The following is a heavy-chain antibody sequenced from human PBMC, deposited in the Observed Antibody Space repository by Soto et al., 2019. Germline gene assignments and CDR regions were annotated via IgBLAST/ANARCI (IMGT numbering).Heavy chain of an antibody. V-gene: IGHV1-3*01. CDR3: ARAACSSTSCYNYYAYGMDV. CDR2: IHAGNGNT. J-gene: IGHJ6*02. D-gene: IGHD2-2*01. Sequence: QVPLVQAGPEMKKPGASVKLSCKASGYTFTTYSMHWVRQAPGQRLEWMGWIHAGNGNTEHSQKVQGRVTITRDTAASTAYLEMGSLRSEDTAVYYCARAACSSTSCYNYYAYGMDVWGQGTAVTVS. CDR1: GYTFTTYS.